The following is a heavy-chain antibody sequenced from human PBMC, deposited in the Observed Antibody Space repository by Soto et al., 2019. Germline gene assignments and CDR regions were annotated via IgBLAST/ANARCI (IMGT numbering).Heavy chain of an antibody. J-gene: IGHJ4*02. CDR2: IFHDGTA. V-gene: IGHV4-4*02. CDR3: ARLVYDTRLNYRSFDF. D-gene: IGHD2-8*01. Sequence: SETLSLTCAVSGVSISSGNWWTWVRQTPQRGLEYIGEIFHDGTANYYPSFDRRVAISVDTSKNQFSLKLTSVTAADTAIYFCARLVYDTRLNYRSFDFWGQGAMVTVSS. CDR1: GVSISSGNW.